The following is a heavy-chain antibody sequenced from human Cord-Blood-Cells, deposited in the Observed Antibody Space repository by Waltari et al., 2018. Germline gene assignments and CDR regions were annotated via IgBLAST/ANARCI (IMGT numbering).Heavy chain of an antibody. V-gene: IGHV1-2*06. CDR2: INPNSGGT. J-gene: IGHJ4*02. CDR3: ARTIFGVVMTFDY. CDR1: GYTFTGYS. Sequence: QVQLVQSGAEVKKTGASVKVSCKASGYTFTGYSMPWVRKAPGQGLEWMGQINPNSGGTNYAQKFKGRVTMTRDTSISTAYMGLSRLRSDDTAVYYCARTIFGVVMTFDYWGQGTLVTVSS. D-gene: IGHD3-3*01.